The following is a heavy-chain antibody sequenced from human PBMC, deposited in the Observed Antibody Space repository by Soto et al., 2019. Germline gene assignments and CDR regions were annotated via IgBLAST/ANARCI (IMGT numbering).Heavy chain of an antibody. Sequence: ASVKVSCKASGYSFTSYAMHGVRQAPGQRLEWMGWINAGNGNTKYSQKFQGRVTITRDTSASTAYMELSSLRSEDTAMYYCARAVAVPASCDYWGQGTLVTVS. D-gene: IGHD6-19*01. CDR3: ARAVAVPASCDY. V-gene: IGHV1-3*01. CDR2: INAGNGNT. CDR1: GYSFTSYA. J-gene: IGHJ4*02.